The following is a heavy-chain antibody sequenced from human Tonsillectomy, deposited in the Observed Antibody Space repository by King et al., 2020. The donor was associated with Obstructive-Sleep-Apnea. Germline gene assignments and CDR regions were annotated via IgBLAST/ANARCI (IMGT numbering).Heavy chain of an antibody. V-gene: IGHV3-48*04. Sequence: VQLVESGGGLVQPGGSLRLSWAASGFNFRSYSINWVRQAPGTGVEGGSYISSSNSTIYFADSWKGRFTISRDNAKNSLYLAMNGLRAEDTAVYYCARDRELRGYDSRDYWGQGTLVTVSS. CDR2: ISSSNSTI. CDR1: GFNFRSYS. J-gene: IGHJ4*02. D-gene: IGHD3-22*01. CDR3: ARDRELRGYDSRDY.